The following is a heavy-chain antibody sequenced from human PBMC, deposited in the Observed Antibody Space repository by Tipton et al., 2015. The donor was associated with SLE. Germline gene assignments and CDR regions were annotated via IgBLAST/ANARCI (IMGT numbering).Heavy chain of an antibody. D-gene: IGHD1-26*01. Sequence: SLRLSCVASGFTFINYAMTWVRQAPGKGLQWVSTITGSGDSACYTDSVRGRFNISRDSSKNTLYLQMNSLRVEDTAVYYCARVGTYYDAFDIWGQGTLVTVSS. CDR1: GFTFINYA. CDR3: ARVGTYYDAFDI. V-gene: IGHV3-23*01. J-gene: IGHJ3*02. CDR2: ITGSGDSA.